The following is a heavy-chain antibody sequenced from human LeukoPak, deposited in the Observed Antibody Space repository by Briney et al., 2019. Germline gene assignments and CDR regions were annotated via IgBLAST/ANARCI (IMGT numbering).Heavy chain of an antibody. D-gene: IGHD3-22*01. CDR2: INPSGGST. V-gene: IGHV1-46*01. CDR3: ARAAGDSSAYYSDY. CDR1: GYTFTSFY. Sequence: ASVNVSCKASGYTFTSFYMHWVQQAPRQGLEGMGIINPSGGSTSYAQKFQGRVTMTRDTSTSTVYMELSSLRSEDTAVYCCARAAGDSSAYYSDYWGQGTLVTVSS. J-gene: IGHJ4*02.